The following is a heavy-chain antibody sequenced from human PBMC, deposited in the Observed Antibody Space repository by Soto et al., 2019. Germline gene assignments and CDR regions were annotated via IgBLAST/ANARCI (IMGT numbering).Heavy chain of an antibody. D-gene: IGHD7-27*01. CDR2: IYYSGST. J-gene: IGHJ4*02. Sequence: QVQLQESGPGLVKPSETLSLTCTVSGGSISSYYWSWIRQPPGKGLEWIGYIYYSGSTDYDPSLKSRVTISVATSKNQFSLKLNSVTAADTAVYYCARRWGTYFDFWGQGTLVTVSS. CDR3: ARRWGTYFDF. CDR1: GGSISSYY. V-gene: IGHV4-59*01.